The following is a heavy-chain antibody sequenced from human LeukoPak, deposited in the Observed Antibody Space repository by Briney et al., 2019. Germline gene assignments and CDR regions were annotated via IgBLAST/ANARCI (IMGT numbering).Heavy chain of an antibody. Sequence: QPGGSLRRSCAASGFTFSDHYMDWVRQAPGKGLEWVGRIRNQANSYTTEYAASVKGRFTLSRDDSKSSLFVQMNSLKTEDTAVYFCVRSLADWGQGTQVTVSS. CDR2: IRNQANSYTT. CDR1: GFTFSDHY. CDR3: VRSLAD. J-gene: IGHJ4*02. D-gene: IGHD6-19*01. V-gene: IGHV3-72*01.